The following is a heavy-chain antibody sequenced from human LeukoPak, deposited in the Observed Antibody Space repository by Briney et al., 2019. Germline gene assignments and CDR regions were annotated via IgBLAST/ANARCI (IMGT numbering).Heavy chain of an antibody. CDR1: GGSISSGGYY. D-gene: IGHD1-7*01. V-gene: IGHV4-31*02. CDR2: IYYSGST. CDR3: ARSFNNWNYGGGYYFDY. J-gene: IGHJ4*02. Sequence: SETLSLTWTVSGGSISSGGYYWSWIRQHPGKGLEWIGYIYYSGSTYYNPSLKSRVTISVDTSKNQFSLKLSSVTAADTAVYYCARSFNNWNYGGGYYFDYWGQGTLVTVSS.